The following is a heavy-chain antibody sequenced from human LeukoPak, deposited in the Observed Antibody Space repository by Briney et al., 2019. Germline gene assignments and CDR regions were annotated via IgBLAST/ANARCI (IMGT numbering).Heavy chain of an antibody. Sequence: GGSLRLSCAASGFTFSEYTIHWVRQAPGKGLEWVAVMSNDGSVKKYANSVKGRFTISRDNSKNTLYLQMDSLRAEDTAVYYCAREFTIFGVVIQRYDAFDIWGQGTMVTVSS. V-gene: IGHV3-30-3*01. CDR3: AREFTIFGVVIQRYDAFDI. CDR1: GFTFSEYT. J-gene: IGHJ3*02. CDR2: MSNDGSVK. D-gene: IGHD3-3*01.